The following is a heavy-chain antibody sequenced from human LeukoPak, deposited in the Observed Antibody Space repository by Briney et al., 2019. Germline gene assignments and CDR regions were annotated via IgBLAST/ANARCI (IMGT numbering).Heavy chain of an antibody. Sequence: GRSLGLSCAASGFTFDDYAMHWVRQAPGKGLEWVSGISWNSGSIGYADSVKGRFTISRDNAKNSLYLQMNSLRAEDTALYYCAKGIDVDIVATTNYWGQGTLVTVSS. J-gene: IGHJ4*02. CDR2: ISWNSGSI. D-gene: IGHD5-12*01. V-gene: IGHV3-9*01. CDR3: AKGIDVDIVATTNY. CDR1: GFTFDDYA.